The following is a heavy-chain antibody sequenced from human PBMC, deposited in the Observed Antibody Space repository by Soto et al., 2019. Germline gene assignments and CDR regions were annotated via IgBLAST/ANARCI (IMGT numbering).Heavy chain of an antibody. CDR2: IRSTTNYI. CDR3: ARESEDLTSNFDY. CDR1: GFTFTRYS. V-gene: IGHV3-21*06. Sequence: SLRLSCSASGFTFTRYSMNWVLQAPGKGLEWVSSIRSTTNYIYYGDSMKGRFTISRDNAKNSLYLEMNSLRAEDTAVYYCARESEDLTSNFDYWGQGSLVTVSS. J-gene: IGHJ4*02.